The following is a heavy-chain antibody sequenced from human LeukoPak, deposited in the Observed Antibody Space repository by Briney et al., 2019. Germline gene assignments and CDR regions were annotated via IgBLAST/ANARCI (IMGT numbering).Heavy chain of an antibody. CDR3: ARGSSVDIVATEFDY. Sequence: GGSLRLSCAASGFTFSSYWMRWVRQAPGKGREGVANIKQDGSEKYYVDSVKGRFTISRDNAKNSLYLQMNSLRAEDTAVYYCARGSSVDIVATEFDYWGQGTLVTVSS. D-gene: IGHD5-12*01. V-gene: IGHV3-7*01. CDR1: GFTFSSYW. CDR2: IKQDGSEK. J-gene: IGHJ4*02.